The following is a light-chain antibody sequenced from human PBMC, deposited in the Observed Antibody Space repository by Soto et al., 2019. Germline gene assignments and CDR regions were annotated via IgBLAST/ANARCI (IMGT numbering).Light chain of an antibody. J-gene: IGLJ2*01. Sequence: QSVLTQPPSASGTPGQRVTISCSGSSSNIGSNTVNWYQQLPGTAPKLLIYSNNQRPSGVPDRFSGSKSGTSASLAISGLQSEDEADHYCAAWDDSLSALVFGGGTKLTVL. V-gene: IGLV1-44*01. CDR1: SSNIGSNT. CDR2: SNN. CDR3: AAWDDSLSALV.